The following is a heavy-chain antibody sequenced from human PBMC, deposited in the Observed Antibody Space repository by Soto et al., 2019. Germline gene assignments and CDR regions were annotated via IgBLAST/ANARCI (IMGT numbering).Heavy chain of an antibody. CDR2: IIPIFGTA. J-gene: IGHJ4*02. D-gene: IGHD2-2*01. Sequence: SVKVSCKASGGTFSSYAISWVRQAPGQGLEWMGGIIPIFGTANYAQKFQGRVTITADESTSTAYMELSSLRSEDTAVYYCARDYKPSKPYQLLLTFDHWGQGTLVTVSS. V-gene: IGHV1-69*13. CDR1: GGTFSSYA. CDR3: ARDYKPSKPYQLLLTFDH.